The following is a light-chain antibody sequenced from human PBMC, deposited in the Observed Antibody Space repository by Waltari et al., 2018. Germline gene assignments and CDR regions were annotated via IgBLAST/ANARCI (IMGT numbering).Light chain of an antibody. J-gene: IGLJ3*02. V-gene: IGLV10-54*04. CDR1: SNNVGNQG. CDR2: RNS. Sequence: QAGLTQPPSVSKGLRQTATLTCTGNSNNVGNQGAAWLQQHQGHPPKLLSYRNSSRPSGISEGFSASRSGNTASLTITGLQPEDEADYYCSAWDSSLSAHWVFGGGTRLTVL. CDR3: SAWDSSLSAHWV.